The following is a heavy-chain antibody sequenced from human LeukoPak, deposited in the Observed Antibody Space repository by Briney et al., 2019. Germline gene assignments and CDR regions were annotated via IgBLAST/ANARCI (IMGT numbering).Heavy chain of an antibody. D-gene: IGHD3-10*01. CDR3: AKDGYYGSGSFPDY. CDR2: LSHDGSNE. J-gene: IGHJ4*02. Sequence: GRSLRLSCAASGFTFSSYGMHWVRLAPGKGLEWVAALSHDGSNEYYADSVKGRFTISRDNSKNTLYLQMNSLRAEDRAVYYCAKDGYYGSGSFPDYWGQGTLVTVSS. V-gene: IGHV3-30*18. CDR1: GFTFSSYG.